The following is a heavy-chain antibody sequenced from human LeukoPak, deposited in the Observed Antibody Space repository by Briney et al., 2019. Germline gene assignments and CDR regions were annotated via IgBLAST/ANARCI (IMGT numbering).Heavy chain of an antibody. CDR2: INSDGSST. J-gene: IGHJ4*02. V-gene: IGHV3-74*01. CDR1: GVTFSSYW. CDR3: AREGGYSSGWPFDY. D-gene: IGHD6-19*01. Sequence: QPGRSLRLSCAASGVTFSSYWMHWVRQAPGKGLVWVSRINSDGSSTSYADSVKGRFTISRDNAKNTLYLQMNSLRAEDTAVYYCAREGGYSSGWPFDYWGQGNLVTVS.